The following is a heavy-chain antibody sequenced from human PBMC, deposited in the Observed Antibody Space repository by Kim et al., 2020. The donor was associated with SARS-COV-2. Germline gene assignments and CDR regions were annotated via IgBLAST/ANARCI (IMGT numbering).Heavy chain of an antibody. CDR1: GDTFSSYA. V-gene: IGHV1-69*13. J-gene: IGHJ5*02. Sequence: SVKVSCKASGDTFSSYAISWVRQAPGQGLEWMGGIIPIFGTANYAQKLQGRVTITADASTSTAYMELSSLRSEDTAVYYCARPNEYYDSSGVYLDSFDP. D-gene: IGHD3-22*01. CDR3: ARPNEYYDSSGVYLDSFDP. CDR2: IIPIFGTA.